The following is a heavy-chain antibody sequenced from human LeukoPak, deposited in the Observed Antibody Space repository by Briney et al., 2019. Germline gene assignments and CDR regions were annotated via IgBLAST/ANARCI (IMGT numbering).Heavy chain of an antibody. CDR2: IYSSGST. J-gene: IGHJ4*02. D-gene: IGHD6-19*01. V-gene: IGHV4-4*07. CDR3: AREVAGTSEFDY. CDR1: GGSTSNYY. Sequence: SETLSLTCTVSGGSTSNYYWSWIRQPAGKGLEWIGRIYSSGSTNYNPSLKSRVTMSVDTSKNQFSLRLSSVTAADTAVYYCAREVAGTSEFDYWGQGTLVTVSS.